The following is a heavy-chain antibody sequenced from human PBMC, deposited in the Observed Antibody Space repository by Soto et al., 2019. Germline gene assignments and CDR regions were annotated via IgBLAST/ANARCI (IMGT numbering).Heavy chain of an antibody. J-gene: IGHJ4*02. Sequence: QVQLVQSGAEVKKPGASVKVSCKASGYTFTNYGISWVRQAPGQGLEWMGWISAYNGNTNYAQKFQGRVTMTTDTSTSKAYMELRSLRSDDKAVYSSARAPTWRYDGSGYYSYFDYWGQGTLVTVS. CDR1: GYTFTNYG. V-gene: IGHV1-18*01. D-gene: IGHD3-22*01. CDR3: ARAPTWRYDGSGYYSYFDY. CDR2: ISAYNGNT.